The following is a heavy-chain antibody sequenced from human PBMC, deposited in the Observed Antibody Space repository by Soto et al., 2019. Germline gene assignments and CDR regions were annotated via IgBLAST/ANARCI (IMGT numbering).Heavy chain of an antibody. Sequence: SETLSLTCTVSGGSSSSYYWSWIRQPPGKGLEWIGYIYYSGSTNYNPSLKSRVTISVDTSKNQFSLKLSSVTAADTAVYYCASGDYAPAGYWGQGTLVTVSS. CDR2: IYYSGST. CDR3: ASGDYAPAGY. J-gene: IGHJ4*02. CDR1: GGSSSSYY. D-gene: IGHD4-17*01. V-gene: IGHV4-59*01.